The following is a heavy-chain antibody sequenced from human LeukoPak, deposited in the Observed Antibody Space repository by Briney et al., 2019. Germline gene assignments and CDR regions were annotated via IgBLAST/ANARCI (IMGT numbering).Heavy chain of an antibody. Sequence: VGSLRLSCAASGFTSCTHGMHWVREAPGKGPEWVACICDHGSSEYYADSVKGRFTVSRDNSRNPLQLQIKSLRVEDTAVYYCAKDHCGICSGDDYFDRWGQGTLVTVTS. D-gene: IGHD2-21*01. CDR3: AKDHCGICSGDDYFDR. CDR2: ICDHGSSE. V-gene: IGHV3-30*02. J-gene: IGHJ4*02. CDR1: GFTSCTHG.